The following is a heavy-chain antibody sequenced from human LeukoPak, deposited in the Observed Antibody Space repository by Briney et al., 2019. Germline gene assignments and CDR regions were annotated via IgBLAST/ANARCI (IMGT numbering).Heavy chain of an antibody. V-gene: IGHV1-8*01. CDR1: GYTFTSYD. D-gene: IGHD3-3*01. Sequence: ASVKVSCKASGYTFTSYDINWVRQATGQGLEWMGWMNPNSGNTGYAQKFQGRVTMTRNTSISTAYMELSSLRSEGTAVYYCARRAKTIFGVVTRYGMDVWGQGTTVTVSS. J-gene: IGHJ6*02. CDR2: MNPNSGNT. CDR3: ARRAKTIFGVVTRYGMDV.